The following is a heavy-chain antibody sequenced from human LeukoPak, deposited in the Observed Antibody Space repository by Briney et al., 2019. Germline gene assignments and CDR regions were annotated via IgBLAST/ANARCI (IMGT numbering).Heavy chain of an antibody. CDR2: IYSGGST. CDR3: ARILNWAIDY. D-gene: IGHD7-27*01. J-gene: IGHJ4*02. CDR1: GFTVSSNY. V-gene: IGHV3-66*01. Sequence: GGSLRLSCAASGFTVSSNYMSWVRQAPGKGLEWFSVIYSGGSTYYADSVKGRFTISRDISKNTLYLQMNSLRAEDTAVYYCARILNWAIDYWGQGTLVTVSS.